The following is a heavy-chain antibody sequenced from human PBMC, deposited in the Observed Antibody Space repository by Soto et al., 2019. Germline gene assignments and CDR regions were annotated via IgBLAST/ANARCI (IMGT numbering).Heavy chain of an antibody. D-gene: IGHD2-15*01. CDR1: GYTFTGYY. Sequence: GSVKVSCKASGYTFTGYYMHWVRQAPGQGLEWMGWINPNSGGTNYAQKFQGWVTMTRDTSISTAYMELSRLRSDDTAVYYCARGYCSGGSCYSECFDYWGQGTLVTVSS. J-gene: IGHJ4*02. CDR2: INPNSGGT. CDR3: ARGYCSGGSCYSECFDY. V-gene: IGHV1-2*04.